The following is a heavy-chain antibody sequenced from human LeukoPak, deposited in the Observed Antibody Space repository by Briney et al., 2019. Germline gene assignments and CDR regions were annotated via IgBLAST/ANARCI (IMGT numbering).Heavy chain of an antibody. V-gene: IGHV1-18*01. J-gene: IGHJ4*02. D-gene: IGHD3-10*01. CDR1: GYTFTSYG. Sequence: ASVKVSCKASGYTFTSYGISWVRQAPGQGLEWMGWISAYNGNTNYAQKLQGRVTMTTDTSTSTAYMELRSLRSDDTAVYYCARDMGSGSYWYYFDYWGQGTLVTVSS. CDR3: ARDMGSGSYWYYFDY. CDR2: ISAYNGNT.